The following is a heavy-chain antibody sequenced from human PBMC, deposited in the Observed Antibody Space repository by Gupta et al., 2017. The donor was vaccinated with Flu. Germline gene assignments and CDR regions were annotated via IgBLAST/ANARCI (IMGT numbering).Heavy chain of an antibody. J-gene: IGHJ3*02. CDR1: GFTFSSYA. Sequence: EVQLLESGGGLVQPGGSLRLSCAASGFTFSSYAMSWVRQAHGKGLEWVSAISGSGGSTYYADSVKGRFTISRDNSKNTLYLQMNSLRAEDTAVYYCARYDSSGYYYVGSDAFDIWGQGTMVTVSS. D-gene: IGHD3-22*01. CDR2: ISGSGGST. CDR3: ARYDSSGYYYVGSDAFDI. V-gene: IGHV3-23*01.